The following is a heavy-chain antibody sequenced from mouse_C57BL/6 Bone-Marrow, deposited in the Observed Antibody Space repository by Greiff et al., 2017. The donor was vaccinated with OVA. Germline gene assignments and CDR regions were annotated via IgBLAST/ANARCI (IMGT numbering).Heavy chain of an antibody. V-gene: IGHV14-4*01. D-gene: IGHD1-1*01. Sequence: VQLKQSGAELVRPGASVKLSCTASGFNIKDDYMHWVKQRPEQGLEWIGWIDPENGDTEYASKFQGKATITADTSSNTAYLQLSSLTSEDTAVYYCTTGLRYKGYFDVWGTGTTVTVSS. CDR1: GFNIKDDY. J-gene: IGHJ1*03. CDR3: TTGLRYKGYFDV. CDR2: IDPENGDT.